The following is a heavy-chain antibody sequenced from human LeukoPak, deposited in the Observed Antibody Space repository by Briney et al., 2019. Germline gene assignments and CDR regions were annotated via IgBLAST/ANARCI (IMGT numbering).Heavy chain of an antibody. J-gene: IGHJ5*02. CDR1: GFTFSRYG. CDR3: ARGTVTTRYNWFDP. Sequence: GRTLRLSCAASGFTFSRYGMHWVRQAPRKGLEGVAVIWYDGSSKYYADSVKGRFTISRDNSKTTLYLQMNSLRAEDTAVYYCARGTVTTRYNWFDPWGQGTLVTVSS. V-gene: IGHV3-33*01. D-gene: IGHD4-11*01. CDR2: IWYDGSSK.